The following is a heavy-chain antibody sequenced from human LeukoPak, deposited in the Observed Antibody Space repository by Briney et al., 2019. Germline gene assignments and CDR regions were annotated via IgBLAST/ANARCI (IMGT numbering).Heavy chain of an antibody. V-gene: IGHV3-30*18. CDR2: ISYDGSNK. J-gene: IGHJ4*02. CDR1: GFTFSGDG. CDR3: AKDSLRLRYYDILTGYYIPWGYFDY. D-gene: IGHD3-9*01. Sequence: GGSLRLSCAASGFTFSGDGMHWVRQAPGKGLEWVAVISYDGSNKYYADSVKGRFTISRDNSKNTLYLQMNSLRAEDTAVYYCAKDSLRLRYYDILTGYYIPWGYFDYWGQGTLVTVSS.